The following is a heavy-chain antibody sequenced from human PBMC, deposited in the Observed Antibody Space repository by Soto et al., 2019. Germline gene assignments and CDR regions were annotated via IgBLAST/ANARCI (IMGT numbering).Heavy chain of an antibody. J-gene: IGHJ6*02. V-gene: IGHV3-33*01. CDR3: ARAGYCSGGSCQGIMDV. D-gene: IGHD2-15*01. CDR1: GFTFSSYG. CDR2: IWYDGSNK. Sequence: PGGSLTLSCAASGFTFSSYGMHWVRQAPGKGLEWVAVIWYDGSNKYYADSVKGRFTISRDNSKNTLYLQMNSLRAEDTAVYYCARAGYCSGGSCQGIMDVWGQGTTVTVS.